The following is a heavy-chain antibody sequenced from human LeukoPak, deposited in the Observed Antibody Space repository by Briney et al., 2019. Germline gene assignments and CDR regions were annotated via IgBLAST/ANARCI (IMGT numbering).Heavy chain of an antibody. D-gene: IGHD2-2*01. CDR1: GGSISSADYY. CDR2: IYYSGST. Sequence: SQTLSLTCTVSGGSISSADYYWSWIRQPPGKGLEWIGYIYYSGSTYYNPSLKGRLTISVDTSKNHFSLKLSSVTAADTAVYYCAVRYCSTSSCYPYFDYWGQGTLVTVSS. V-gene: IGHV4-30-4*08. CDR3: AVRYCSTSSCYPYFDY. J-gene: IGHJ4*02.